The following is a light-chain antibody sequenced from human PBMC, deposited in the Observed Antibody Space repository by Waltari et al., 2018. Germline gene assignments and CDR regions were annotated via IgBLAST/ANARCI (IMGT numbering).Light chain of an antibody. J-gene: IGKJ1*01. CDR1: QSVSRSY. Sequence: ELVLTRSPGTLSSSPGERATLSCRASQSVSRSYLAWYQQKPGQAPRVLIHGASNRATGIPDRFSGSGSGTDFTLTISRLEPEDFAVYYCQQYGSSPWTFGQGTKVEIK. V-gene: IGKV3-20*01. CDR2: GAS. CDR3: QQYGSSPWT.